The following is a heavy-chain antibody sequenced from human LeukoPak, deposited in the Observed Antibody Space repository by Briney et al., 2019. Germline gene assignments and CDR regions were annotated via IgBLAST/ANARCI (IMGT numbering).Heavy chain of an antibody. CDR1: GGSISSYY. J-gene: IGHJ4*02. D-gene: IGHD6-13*01. V-gene: IGHV4-59*04. Sequence: PSETLSLTCTVSGGSISSYYWSWIRQPPGKGLEWIGYIYYSGSTYYNPSLKSRVTMSVDTSKNQFSLNLSSVTAPDTAVYYCGSTYSSSLYFDYWGQGTLVTVSS. CDR2: IYYSGST. CDR3: GSTYSSSLYFDY.